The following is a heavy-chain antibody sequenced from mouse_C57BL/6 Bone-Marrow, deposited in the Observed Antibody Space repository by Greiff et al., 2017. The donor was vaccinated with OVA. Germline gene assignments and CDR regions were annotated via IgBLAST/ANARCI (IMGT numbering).Heavy chain of an antibody. CDR2: IDPENGDT. V-gene: IGHV14-4*01. Sequence: VHVKQSGAELVRPGASVKLSCTASGFNIKDDYMHWVKQRPEQGLEWIGWIDPENGDTEYASKFQGKATITADTSSNTAYLQLSSLTSEDTAVYYCTRLWLRRRAWFAYWGQGTLVTVSA. CDR1: GFNIKDDY. D-gene: IGHD2-2*01. CDR3: TRLWLRRRAWFAY. J-gene: IGHJ3*01.